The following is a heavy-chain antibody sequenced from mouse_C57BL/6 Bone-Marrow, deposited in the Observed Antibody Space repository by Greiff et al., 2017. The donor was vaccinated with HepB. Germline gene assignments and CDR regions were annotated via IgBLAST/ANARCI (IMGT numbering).Heavy chain of an antibody. CDR3: EKRLNYYGRSYANGIVTTDYAMDY. V-gene: IGHV1-80*01. Sequence: QVQLQQSGAELVKPGASVKISCKASSYAFSSYWMNWVKQRPGKGLEWIGQIYPGDGDTNYNGKFKGKATLTADKSSSTDYMQLISLTSEDSAVYFCEKRLNYYGRSYANGIVTTDYAMDYWGQGTSVTVSS. D-gene: IGHD1-1*01. CDR1: SYAFSSYW. CDR2: IYPGDGDT. J-gene: IGHJ4*01.